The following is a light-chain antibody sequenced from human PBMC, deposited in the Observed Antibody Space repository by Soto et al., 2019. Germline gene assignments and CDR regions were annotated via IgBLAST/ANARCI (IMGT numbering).Light chain of an antibody. J-gene: IGKJ5*01. V-gene: IGKV1-39*01. CDR3: QQSYSTPPVT. Sequence: DIQMTQSPSSLSASVGDRVTITCRASQSISSYLNWYHQKPGKAPKLMIYAASSLHSGVASRFSCSGSGTDFTLTISSLQPEDFATYYCQQSYSTPPVTFGQGTRLEIK. CDR1: QSISSY. CDR2: AAS.